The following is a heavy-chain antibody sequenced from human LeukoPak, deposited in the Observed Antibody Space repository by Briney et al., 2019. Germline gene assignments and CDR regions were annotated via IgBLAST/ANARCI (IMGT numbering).Heavy chain of an antibody. J-gene: IGHJ5*02. V-gene: IGHV1-8*03. CDR1: GYTFTSYD. CDR3: ARDCSGGSCYSGRFRFDP. Sequence: ASVKVSCKASGYTFTSYDINWVRQATGQGLEWMGWMNPNSGNTGYAQKFQGRVTITRNTSISTAYMELSSLRSEDTAVYYCARDCSGGSCYSGRFRFDPWGQGTLVTVSS. D-gene: IGHD2-15*01. CDR2: MNPNSGNT.